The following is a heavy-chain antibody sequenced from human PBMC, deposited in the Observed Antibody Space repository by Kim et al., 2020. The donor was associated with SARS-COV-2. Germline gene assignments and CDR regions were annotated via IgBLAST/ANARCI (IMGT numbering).Heavy chain of an antibody. Sequence: ASVKVSCKASGYTFTSYAMNWVRQAPGQGLEWIGWINTNTGNPTYAQGFTGRFVFSLDTSVSTAYLQISSLKAEDTAVYYCARSYITMVRGVILFYYYYGMDVWGQGTTVTVSS. J-gene: IGHJ6*02. CDR3: ARSYITMVRGVILFYYYYGMDV. CDR2: INTNTGNP. CDR1: GYTFTSYA. V-gene: IGHV7-4-1*02. D-gene: IGHD3-10*01.